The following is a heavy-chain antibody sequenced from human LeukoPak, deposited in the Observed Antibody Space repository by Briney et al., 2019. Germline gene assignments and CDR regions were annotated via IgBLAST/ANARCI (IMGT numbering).Heavy chain of an antibody. J-gene: IGHJ4*02. V-gene: IGHV3-53*01. CDR1: DFTVSDNY. CDR2: ISDGGVT. CDR3: GGSGSYYTPSSY. Sequence: GGSLRLSCATSDFTVSDNYMSWVRQAPGRGLEWVSVISDGGVTYYADSVKGRFTISRDDSNDTLYLQMNSLRPEDTAVYYCGGSGSYYTPSSYWGQGTLVTVSS. D-gene: IGHD3-10*01.